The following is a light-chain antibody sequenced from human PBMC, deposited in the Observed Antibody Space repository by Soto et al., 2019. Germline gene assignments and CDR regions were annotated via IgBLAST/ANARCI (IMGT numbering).Light chain of an antibody. Sequence: DIQVTQSPSTLSASVGDRVTITCRASQSISGWLAWYQHRPGKAPQLLIYDASILETGVPSRFSGSGSGTEFTLTISSLQPDDFATYYCQHYASFSRTFGQGTK. CDR1: QSISGW. V-gene: IGKV1-5*01. CDR3: QHYASFSRT. CDR2: DAS. J-gene: IGKJ1*01.